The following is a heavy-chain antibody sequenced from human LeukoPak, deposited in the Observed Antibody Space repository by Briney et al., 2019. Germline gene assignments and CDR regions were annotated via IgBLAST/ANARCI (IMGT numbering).Heavy chain of an antibody. CDR2: LYHSGST. CDR1: GNSINKAYY. CDR3: ARRDIVVVPAWFDP. J-gene: IGHJ5*02. D-gene: IGHD2-2*01. V-gene: IGHV4-38-2*01. Sequence: PSETMSLTCAVSGNSINKAYYWGWLRPPPGKGLEWIGTLYHSGSTYSKSSHQSRVTISLDTSKNQFSLKLSSVTAADTAVYYCARRDIVVVPAWFDPWGQGALVTVSS.